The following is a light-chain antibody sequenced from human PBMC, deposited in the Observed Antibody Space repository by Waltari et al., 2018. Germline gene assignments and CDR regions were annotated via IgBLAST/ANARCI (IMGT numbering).Light chain of an antibody. CDR2: SNN. V-gene: IGLV1-44*01. J-gene: IGLJ2*01. CDR3: ATWDASLTGWV. Sequence: SSSNIGRNPVNWYQQLPGTAPKLLIHSNNQRPSGVPDRFSVSKSGTSASLAISGLQSEDEADYYCATWDASLTGWVFGGGTKLTVL. CDR1: SSNIGRNP.